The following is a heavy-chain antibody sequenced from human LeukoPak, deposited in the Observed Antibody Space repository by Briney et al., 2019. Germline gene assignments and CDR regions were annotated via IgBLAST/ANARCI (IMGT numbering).Heavy chain of an antibody. CDR1: GYTFTSYG. J-gene: IGHJ6*02. V-gene: IGHV1-18*01. D-gene: IGHD6-13*01. CDR3: ARWQGRQQLSIYYYGMDV. Sequence: ASVKVSCKASGYTFTSYGIIWVRQAPGQGLEWMGWISAYNGNTNYAQKLQGRVTMTTDTSTSTAYMELRSLRSDDTAVYYCARWQGRQQLSIYYYGMDVWGQGTTVTVSS. CDR2: ISAYNGNT.